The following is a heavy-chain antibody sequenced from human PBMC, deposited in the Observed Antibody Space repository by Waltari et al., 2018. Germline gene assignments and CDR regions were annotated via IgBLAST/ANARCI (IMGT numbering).Heavy chain of an antibody. CDR1: GGSISSSSYY. J-gene: IGHJ6*03. D-gene: IGHD1-26*01. V-gene: IGHV4-39*07. CDR3: ARVGGSYGSYYYMDV. CDR2: IYYSGST. Sequence: QLQLQESGPGLVKPSETLSLTCTVSGGSISSSSYYWGWIRQPPGKGLEWIGSIYYSGSTYYNPSLKSRVTISVDTSKNQFSLKLSSVTAADTAVYYCARVGGSYGSYYYMDVWGKGTTVTISS.